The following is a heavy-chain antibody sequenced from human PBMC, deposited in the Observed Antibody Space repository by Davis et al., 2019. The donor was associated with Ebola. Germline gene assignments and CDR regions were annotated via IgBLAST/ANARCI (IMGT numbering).Heavy chain of an antibody. CDR1: GFSFSSHW. Sequence: MPGGSLRLSCAASGFSFSSHWMSWVRQPPGKGLEWIGEINHSGTSNYNPSLESRVTISVDTSKNQFSLRLSSVTAADTAVYYCARGIFGVVPFYYCYMDVWGKGTTVTVSS. V-gene: IGHV4-34*01. J-gene: IGHJ6*03. CDR2: INHSGTS. CDR3: ARGIFGVVPFYYCYMDV. D-gene: IGHD3-3*01.